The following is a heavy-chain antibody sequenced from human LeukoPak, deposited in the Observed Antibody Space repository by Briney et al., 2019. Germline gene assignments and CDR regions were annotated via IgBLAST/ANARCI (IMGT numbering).Heavy chain of an antibody. V-gene: IGHV1-68*02. D-gene: IGHD6-13*01. CDR1: GYTFTYCS. J-gene: IGHJ4*02. CDR3: ARKIAAAENDY. CDR2: ITLYNGNT. Sequence: ASVKASCKASGYTFTYCSLHWLQQAPGQGLERMRWITLYNGNTNYAKKFQSRVTITRDMSLRTAYIELSSLRSEDTAVYYCARKIAAAENDYWGQGTLVTVSS.